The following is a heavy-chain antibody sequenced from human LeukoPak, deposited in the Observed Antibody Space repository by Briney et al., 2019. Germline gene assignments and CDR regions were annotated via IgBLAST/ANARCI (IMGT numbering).Heavy chain of an antibody. Sequence: GGSLRLSCAASGFTFGSYSMNWVRQAPGKGLEWVSSISSSSSYIYYADSVKGRFTISRDNAKNSLYLQMNSLRAEDTAVYYCSKTIAVADPTDYWGQGTLVTVSS. CDR3: SKTIAVADPTDY. J-gene: IGHJ4*02. CDR1: GFTFGSYS. V-gene: IGHV3-21*01. CDR2: ISSSSSYI. D-gene: IGHD6-19*01.